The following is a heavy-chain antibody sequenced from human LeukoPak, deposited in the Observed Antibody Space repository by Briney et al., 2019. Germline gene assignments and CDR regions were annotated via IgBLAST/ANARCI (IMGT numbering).Heavy chain of an antibody. CDR1: GGTFSSYA. J-gene: IGHJ3*02. Sequence: ASVKVSCKASGGTFSSYAISWVRQAPGQGLEWMGGIIPIFGTANYAQKFQGRVTITADESTSTAYMELSSLRSEDTAVYYCARDVRYCSSTSCYYEAFDIWGQGTMVTVSS. CDR3: ARDVRYCSSTSCYYEAFDI. V-gene: IGHV1-69*13. D-gene: IGHD2-2*01. CDR2: IIPIFGTA.